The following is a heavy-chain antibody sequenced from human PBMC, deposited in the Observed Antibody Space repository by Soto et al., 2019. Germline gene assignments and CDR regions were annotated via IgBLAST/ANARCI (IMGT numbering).Heavy chain of an antibody. CDR3: AIVRGADSPLDH. CDR2: MSYDGSAK. J-gene: IGHJ4*02. V-gene: IGHV3-30*02. D-gene: IGHD3-10*02. Sequence: GGSLRRSCEGSGFIFSNNGMHWFRQAPGKGLECVAFMSYDGSAKFLADSVKGRFTISRDNSKSTLFLHMSSLRAEDTAMYYCAIVRGADSPLDHWGQGTLVTVYS. CDR1: GFIFSNNG.